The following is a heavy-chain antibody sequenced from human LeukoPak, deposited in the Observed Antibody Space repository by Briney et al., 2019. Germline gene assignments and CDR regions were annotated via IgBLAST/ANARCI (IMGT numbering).Heavy chain of an antibody. D-gene: IGHD1-1*01. Sequence: GGSLRLSCAASGFTFSKFAMSWVRQAPGTGLEWVAAISGSGGSTYYADSVKGRFTISRDNSKNTLYLQMNSPRAEDTAIYDCAKRVQLERAYYFDYWGQRTLVTVSS. V-gene: IGHV3-23*01. CDR2: ISGSGGST. J-gene: IGHJ4*02. CDR1: GFTFSKFA. CDR3: AKRVQLERAYYFDY.